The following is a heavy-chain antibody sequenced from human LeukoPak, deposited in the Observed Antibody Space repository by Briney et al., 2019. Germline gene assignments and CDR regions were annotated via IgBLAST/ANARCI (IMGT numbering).Heavy chain of an antibody. CDR2: INPNSGGT. Sequence: ASVKVSCKASGYTFTGYYMHWVRQAPGQGLEWMGWINPNSGGTNYAQKFQGRVTMIRDTSISTAYMELSRLRSDDTAVYYCAKSYDYVWGSYRSGAFDIWGQGTMVTVSS. D-gene: IGHD3-16*02. J-gene: IGHJ3*02. CDR1: GYTFTGYY. V-gene: IGHV1-2*02. CDR3: AKSYDYVWGSYRSGAFDI.